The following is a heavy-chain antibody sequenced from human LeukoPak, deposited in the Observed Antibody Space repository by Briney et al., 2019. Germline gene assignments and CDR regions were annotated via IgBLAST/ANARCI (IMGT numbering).Heavy chain of an antibody. D-gene: IGHD2-2*01. J-gene: IGHJ6*03. CDR2: IYYSGST. V-gene: IGHV4-39*01. CDR1: GGSISSSSYY. CDR3: ARLYGYCSSTSCEYYYYYYMDV. Sequence: PSETLSLTCTVSGGSISSSSYYWGWIRQPPGKEQEWIGSIYYSGSTYYNPSLKSRVTISVDTSKNQFSLKLSSVTAADTAVYYCARLYGYCSSTSCEYYYYYYMDVWGKGTTVTVSS.